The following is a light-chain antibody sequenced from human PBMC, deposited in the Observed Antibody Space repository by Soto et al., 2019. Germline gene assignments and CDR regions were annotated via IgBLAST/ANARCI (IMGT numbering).Light chain of an antibody. CDR3: SSYTSSNTYV. V-gene: IGLV2-18*02. CDR1: NSDVGRYNR. J-gene: IGLJ1*01. CDR2: EVT. Sequence: QSALTQAPSVSGSPRQSVTISCTGTNSDVGRYNRVSWYQQAPGTAPKLMIYEVTNRPSGVPDRFSGSKSGNTASLTIAGLQGEDEADYYCSSYTSSNTYVFGTGTKVTVL.